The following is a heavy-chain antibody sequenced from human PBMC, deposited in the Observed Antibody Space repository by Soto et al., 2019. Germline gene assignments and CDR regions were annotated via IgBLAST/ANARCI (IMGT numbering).Heavy chain of an antibody. V-gene: IGHV6-1*01. CDR1: GDSVSSNSAG. CDR3: ARGEQYSGRIFDY. CDR2: TYYRSKWNY. Sequence: SQTLSLTCAITGDSVSSNSAGWSWVRQSPSRGLEWLGRTYYRSKWNYEYAVSVRGRITINPDPSKKLNSLRLNSVTPEDSAVYLCARGEQYSGRIFDYWGQGTLVTVSS. D-gene: IGHD1-26*01. J-gene: IGHJ4*01.